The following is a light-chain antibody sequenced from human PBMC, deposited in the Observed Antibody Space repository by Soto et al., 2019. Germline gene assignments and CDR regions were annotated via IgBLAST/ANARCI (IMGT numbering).Light chain of an antibody. CDR2: KAS. V-gene: IGKV1-5*03. J-gene: IGKJ1*01. Sequence: IQMTQSHSTMSASVGDRVIITCRASESISNWLAWYQQKPGKAPNLLIYKASSLKSGVPLRFSGSGSGTEFTLTINSLQPDDFATYYCQQYDTYWTFVQGTKVDIK. CDR3: QQYDTYWT. CDR1: ESISNW.